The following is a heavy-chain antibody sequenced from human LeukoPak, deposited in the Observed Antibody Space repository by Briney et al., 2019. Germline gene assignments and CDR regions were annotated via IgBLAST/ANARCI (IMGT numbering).Heavy chain of an antibody. J-gene: IGHJ4*02. V-gene: IGHV3-23*01. Sequence: PGGSLRLSCAASGFTFYSYARSWVRQAPGKGLEWVSAISGTGGTTYYADSVKGRFTVSRDNSKNTLYLQMNSLRAEDTAVYYCAKGVVVGATLIRGGHFDYWGQGTLVTVSS. D-gene: IGHD2-15*01. CDR1: GFTFYSYA. CDR2: ISGTGGTT. CDR3: AKGVVVGATLIRGGHFDY.